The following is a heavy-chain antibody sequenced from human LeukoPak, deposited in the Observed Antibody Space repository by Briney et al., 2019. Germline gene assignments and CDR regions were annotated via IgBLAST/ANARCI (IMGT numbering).Heavy chain of an antibody. CDR3: ARDDGSGYYFDI. CDR2: ISSSSSTI. CDR1: GFTFSSFG. Sequence: GGSLRLSCAASGFTFSSFGMNWVRQAPGKGLEWVSYISSSSSTIYYADSVKGRFTISRDNAKNSLYLQMNSLRAEDTAVYYCARDDGSGYYFDIWGQGTMVTVSS. D-gene: IGHD3-3*01. V-gene: IGHV3-48*01. J-gene: IGHJ3*02.